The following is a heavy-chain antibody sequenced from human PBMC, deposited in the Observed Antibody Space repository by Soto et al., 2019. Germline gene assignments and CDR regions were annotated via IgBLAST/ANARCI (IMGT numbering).Heavy chain of an antibody. J-gene: IGHJ4*02. CDR2: IYHSGIT. V-gene: IGHV4-38-2*02. CDR3: VRDQYSSSYLVSAY. D-gene: IGHD3-22*01. CDR1: GYSISSGYY. Sequence: LPETLSLTCAVSGYSISSGYYWGWIRQPPGRGLEWIGSIYHSGITSYNPSLKSRVTMAVDTSKNQFSLKLTSVTATDTAVYFCVRDQYSSSYLVSAYWGQGALVTVSS.